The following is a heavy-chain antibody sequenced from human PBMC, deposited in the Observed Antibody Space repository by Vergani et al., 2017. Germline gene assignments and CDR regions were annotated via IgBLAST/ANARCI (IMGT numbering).Heavy chain of an antibody. J-gene: IGHJ4*02. D-gene: IGHD3-3*01. CDR2: IYYSGST. CDR1: GGSFSGYY. Sequence: QVQLQQWGAGLLKPSETLSLTCAVYGGSFSGYYWSWIRQHPGKGLEWIGYIYYSGSTYYNPSLKSRVTISVYTSKNQFSLKLSSVTAADTAVYYCARTYYDFWSGYYGPNYFDYWGQGTLVTVSS. V-gene: IGHV4-34*01. CDR3: ARTYYDFWSGYYGPNYFDY.